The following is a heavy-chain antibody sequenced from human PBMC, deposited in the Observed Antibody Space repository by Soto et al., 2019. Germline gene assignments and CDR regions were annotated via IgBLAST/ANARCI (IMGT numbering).Heavy chain of an antibody. V-gene: IGHV3-30*18. CDR1: GFTFSSYG. CDR2: ISYDGSNK. Sequence: GGSLRLSCAASGFTFSSYGMHWVRQAPGKGLEWVAVISYDGSNKYYADSVKGRFTISRDNSKNTLYLQMNSLRAEDTAVYYCAKDRATIFGYYYGMDVWGQGTTVTVSS. CDR3: AKDRATIFGYYYGMDV. D-gene: IGHD5-12*01. J-gene: IGHJ6*02.